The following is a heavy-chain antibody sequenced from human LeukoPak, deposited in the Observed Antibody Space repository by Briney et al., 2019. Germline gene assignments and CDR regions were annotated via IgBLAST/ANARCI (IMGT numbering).Heavy chain of an antibody. CDR2: ISSGSSYI. Sequence: GGSLRLSCAASGFTFDDYGMSWVRQAPGKGLEWVSSISSGSSYIYYADPLKGRFTVSRDNAKNSLYLQMNSLRAEDTAVYYCASERYNWNYAFDYWGQGILVTVSS. D-gene: IGHD1-7*01. V-gene: IGHV3-21*01. J-gene: IGHJ4*02. CDR3: ASERYNWNYAFDY. CDR1: GFTFDDYG.